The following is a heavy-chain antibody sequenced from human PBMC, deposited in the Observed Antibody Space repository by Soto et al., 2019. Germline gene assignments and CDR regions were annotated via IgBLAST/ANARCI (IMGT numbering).Heavy chain of an antibody. Sequence: GGSLRLSCAASGFTFRTYGMHWVRQAAGKGLEWVSLISYDGNNKYYADSVRGRFIISRDNSKNRLYLQMNSLRAEDTAVYYCASDLVGASDSYGLDVWGQGTPVTVSS. J-gene: IGHJ6*02. CDR3: ASDLVGASDSYGLDV. D-gene: IGHD1-26*01. CDR2: ISYDGNNK. V-gene: IGHV3-30*03. CDR1: GFTFRTYG.